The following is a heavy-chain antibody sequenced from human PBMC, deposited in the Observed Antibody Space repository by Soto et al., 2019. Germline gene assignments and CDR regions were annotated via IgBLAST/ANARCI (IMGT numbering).Heavy chain of an antibody. V-gene: IGHV1-69*12. Sequence: QVQLVQSGAAVKKPGSSVKVSCKASGGTFSSDSFSWVRQAPGQGLEWMGGIIPMFDTPIYAQKFQDRVTITADESTSTAYMQLSSVRSGDTAVYYCARSGGLDRDFNYWGQGSLVTVSS. CDR3: ARSGGLDRDFNY. CDR2: IIPMFDTP. J-gene: IGHJ4*02. CDR1: GGTFSSDS. D-gene: IGHD2-15*01.